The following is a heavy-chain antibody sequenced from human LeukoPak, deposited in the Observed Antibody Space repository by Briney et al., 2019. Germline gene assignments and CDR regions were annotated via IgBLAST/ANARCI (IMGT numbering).Heavy chain of an antibody. CDR1: GFTVSSTY. Sequence: PGGSLRLSCAASGFTVSSTYMSWVRQAPGKGLEWVSLLYSGGGSYYPDSVKGRFTISRDNSKNTLYLQMNSLRAEDTAIYHCARIRDGDYPDYWGQGTLVTVSS. J-gene: IGHJ4*02. CDR2: LYSGGGS. CDR3: ARIRDGDYPDY. D-gene: IGHD4-17*01. V-gene: IGHV3-66*01.